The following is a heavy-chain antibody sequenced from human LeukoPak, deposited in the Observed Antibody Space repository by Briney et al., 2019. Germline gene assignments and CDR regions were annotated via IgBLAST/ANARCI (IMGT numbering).Heavy chain of an antibody. Sequence: SETLSLTCTVSGGSISSSSYYWGWIRQPPGKGLEWIGSIYYSGSTYYSPSLKSRVTISVDTSKNQFSLKLSSVTAADTAVYYCARHERITILGIDYWGQGTLVTVSS. CDR1: GGSISSSSYY. V-gene: IGHV4-39*07. J-gene: IGHJ4*02. CDR2: IYYSGST. D-gene: IGHD3-10*02. CDR3: ARHERITILGIDY.